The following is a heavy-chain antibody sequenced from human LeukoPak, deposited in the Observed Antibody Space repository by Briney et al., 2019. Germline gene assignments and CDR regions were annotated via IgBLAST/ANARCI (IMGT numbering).Heavy chain of an antibody. CDR2: ISTSSTI. CDR3: ARNTQGSYYYGMDV. D-gene: IGHD3-10*01. CDR1: GFTLSSYS. Sequence: GGSLRLSCAASGFTLSSYSMNWVRQAPGKGLEWVSYISTSSTIYYADSVKGRFTISRDNAKNSLYLQMNSLRAEDTAVYYCARNTQGSYYYGMDVWGQGTTVTVSS. V-gene: IGHV3-48*01. J-gene: IGHJ6*02.